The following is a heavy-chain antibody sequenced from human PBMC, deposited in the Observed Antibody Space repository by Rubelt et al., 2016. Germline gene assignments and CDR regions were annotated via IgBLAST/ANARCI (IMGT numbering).Heavy chain of an antibody. Sequence: QVHLQESGPGLVKPSGTFSLTCAVSNGSISNSGWWSWVRLPPGKGLEWIGEVYHSGSTYYNPSLKSRVTLSVDPSKNPLTLKVTCATAADTAVDYGARQRQLKTARLWFDPWGQGTLVTVSS. CDR3: ARQRQLKTARLWFDP. V-gene: IGHV4-4*02. CDR2: VYHSGST. CDR1: NGSISNSGW. D-gene: IGHD6-6*01. J-gene: IGHJ5*02.